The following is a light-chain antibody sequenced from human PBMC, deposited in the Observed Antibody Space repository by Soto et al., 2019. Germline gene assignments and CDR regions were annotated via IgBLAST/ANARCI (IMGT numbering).Light chain of an antibody. CDR1: QSVGSK. J-gene: IGKJ3*01. V-gene: IGKV3-15*01. CDR3: QQYNKWPFT. Sequence: EREMTHSPASLSVSPRERATLSCMASQSVGSKIAWYQQKPGQAPRLLIYGASTRATAIPARISGSGSGTEFTLTSSSLQSEDFAVYSCQQYNKWPFTFGPGTKVDIK. CDR2: GAS.